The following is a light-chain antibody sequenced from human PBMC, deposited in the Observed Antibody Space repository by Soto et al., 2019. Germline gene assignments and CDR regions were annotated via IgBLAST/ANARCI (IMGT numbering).Light chain of an antibody. J-gene: IGLJ1*01. Sequence: QSALTQPASVSGSPGQSITISCTRTSSDVGGFNYVSWYQQHPGKVPKLMIYDVSNRPSGVYNRFSGSKSGNTASLTISGLQGEDEADYYCSSYTSSSTYVFGTGTKVTVL. CDR2: DVS. V-gene: IGLV2-14*01. CDR3: SSYTSSSTYV. CDR1: SSDVGGFNY.